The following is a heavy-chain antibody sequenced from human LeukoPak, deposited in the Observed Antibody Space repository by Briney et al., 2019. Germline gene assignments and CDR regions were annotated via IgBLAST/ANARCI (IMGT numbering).Heavy chain of an antibody. J-gene: IGHJ4*02. Sequence: GESLKISCKGSGYSFTSYWIGWVRQMPGKGLEWMGIIYPGDSDTRYSPSFQGQVTISADKSISTAYLQWSSLKASDTAMYYCARLPAFLNDYGDSRALVGYFDYWGQGTLVTVSS. CDR3: ARLPAFLNDYGDSRALVGYFDY. CDR2: IYPGDSDT. V-gene: IGHV5-51*01. D-gene: IGHD4-17*01. CDR1: GYSFTSYW.